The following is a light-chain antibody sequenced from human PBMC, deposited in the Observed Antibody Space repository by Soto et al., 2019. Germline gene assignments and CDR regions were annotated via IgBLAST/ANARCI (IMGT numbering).Light chain of an antibody. J-gene: IGKJ2*01. CDR3: QQYDSYMYA. V-gene: IGKV3-15*01. CDR2: GAS. Sequence: EIVMSQSPATLSVSPGERATLSCRASQSVRNNLAWYQQRPGQAPRLLMYGASTRPSGIPARFTGGGSGTDFTLTITSLQSEDFAVYYCQQYDSYMYAFGQGT. CDR1: QSVRNN.